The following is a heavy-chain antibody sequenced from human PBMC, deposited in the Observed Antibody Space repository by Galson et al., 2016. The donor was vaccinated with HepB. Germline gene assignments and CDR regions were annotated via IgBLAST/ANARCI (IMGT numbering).Heavy chain of an antibody. V-gene: IGHV3-66*01. CDR1: GFTVSGTY. Sequence: SLRLSCAASGFTVSGTYMSWVRQAPGKGLQWVSVIYSDGTTYYTDSVKGRFTIARDSAENTVFLQMNSLRTEDTALYCCARGAGIAVVVLEDCYFDLWGRGTLLTVSA. CDR2: IYSDGTT. CDR3: ARGAGIAVVVLEDCYFDL. D-gene: IGHD2-21*01. J-gene: IGHJ2*01.